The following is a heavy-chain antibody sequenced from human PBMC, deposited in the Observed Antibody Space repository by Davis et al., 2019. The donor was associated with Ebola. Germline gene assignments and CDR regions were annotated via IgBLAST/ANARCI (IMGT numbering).Heavy chain of an antibody. CDR1: GYTFTSYG. V-gene: IGHV1-18*01. CDR3: ARDHYDYIWGSYPSNYYYYYGMDV. CDR2: ISAYNGNI. Sequence: AASVKVSCKASGYTFTSYGISWVRQAPGQGLEWMGWISAYNGNINYAQKLQGRVTMTTDTSTSTAYMELRSLRSDDTAVYYCARDHYDYIWGSYPSNYYYYYGMDVWGQGTTVTVSS. D-gene: IGHD3-16*02. J-gene: IGHJ6*02.